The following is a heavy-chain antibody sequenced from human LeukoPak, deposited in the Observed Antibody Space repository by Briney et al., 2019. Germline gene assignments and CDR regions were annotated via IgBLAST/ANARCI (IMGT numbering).Heavy chain of an antibody. CDR1: GFTFSSYW. V-gene: IGHV3-30-3*01. CDR3: TREGPPDAFDI. CDR2: ISYDGTNE. J-gene: IGHJ3*02. Sequence: GGSLRLSCAASGFTFSSYWMHWVRQAPGKGLEWVAVISYDGTNEYHADYVKGRFTISRDNAKNTLFLQMNSLRAEDTAVYYCTREGPPDAFDIWGQGTMVTVSS.